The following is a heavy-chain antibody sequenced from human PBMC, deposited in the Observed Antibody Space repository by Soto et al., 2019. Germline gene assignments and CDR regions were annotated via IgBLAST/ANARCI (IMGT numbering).Heavy chain of an antibody. CDR1: GFTFSSYS. CDR3: ARDGSRGYCSSTSCWGGDYYGMDV. J-gene: IGHJ6*02. D-gene: IGHD2-2*01. V-gene: IGHV3-48*02. Sequence: GGSLRLSCAASGFTFSSYSMNWVRQAPGKGLEWVSYISSSSSTIYYADSVKGRFTISRDNAKNSLYLQMNSLRDEDTAVYYCARDGSRGYCSSTSCWGGDYYGMDVWGQGTTVTVSS. CDR2: ISSSSSTI.